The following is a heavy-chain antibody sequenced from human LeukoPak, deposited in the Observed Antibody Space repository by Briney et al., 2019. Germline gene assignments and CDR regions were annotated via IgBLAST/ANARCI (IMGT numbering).Heavy chain of an antibody. CDR2: IKYHGSDE. V-gene: IGHV3-7*01. CDR3: ARIGGSGTYRDY. CDR1: GFTFSDYW. Sequence: GGSLRLSCAASGFTFSDYWMSWVRQAPGKGLEWVANIKYHGSDEHYVDSVRGRFTISRDNAKNSLFLQMNSLRAEDTAVYYCARIGGSGTYRDYWGQGTLVTVSS. J-gene: IGHJ4*02. D-gene: IGHD3-10*01.